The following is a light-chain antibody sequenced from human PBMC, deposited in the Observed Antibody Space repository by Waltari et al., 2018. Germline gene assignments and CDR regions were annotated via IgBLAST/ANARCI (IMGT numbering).Light chain of an antibody. CDR3: QQYSSYSWK. Sequence: DIRMTQSPSTLSASVGDRFTITCRASQSISSWLAWYQQKPGKAPKLLIYKTSSLESGVPSRFSGSGSGTEFTLTISSLQPDDFATYYCQQYSSYSWKFGQGTKVEIK. V-gene: IGKV1-5*03. CDR1: QSISSW. CDR2: KTS. J-gene: IGKJ1*01.